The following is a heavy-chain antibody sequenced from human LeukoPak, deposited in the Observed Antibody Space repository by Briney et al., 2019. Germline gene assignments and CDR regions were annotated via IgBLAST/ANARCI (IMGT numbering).Heavy chain of an antibody. CDR3: AREDIYYDSSGYLNPDAFDI. CDR2: IWYDGSNK. J-gene: IGHJ3*02. V-gene: IGHV3-33*08. CDR1: GFTFSSYG. D-gene: IGHD3-22*01. Sequence: GRSLRLSCAASGFTFSSYGMHWVRQAPGKGLEWVAVIWYDGSNKYYADSVKGRFTISRDNSKNTLYLQMNSLRAEDTAVYYCAREDIYYDSSGYLNPDAFDIWGQGTMVTVSS.